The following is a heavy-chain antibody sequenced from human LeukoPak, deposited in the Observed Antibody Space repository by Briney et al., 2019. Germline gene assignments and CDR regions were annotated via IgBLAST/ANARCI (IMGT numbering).Heavy chain of an antibody. D-gene: IGHD5-12*01. V-gene: IGHV4-39*01. J-gene: IGHJ4*02. CDR3: ARQGGLRLLDY. CDR2: IYYSGST. Sequence: SETLSLTCTVSGGSISSSSYYWGWIRQPPGKGLEWIGSIYYSGSTYYNPSLKSRVTISVDTSKNQFSLKLSSVTAADTAVYYCARQGGLRLLDYWGQGTLVTVSS. CDR1: GGSISSSSYY.